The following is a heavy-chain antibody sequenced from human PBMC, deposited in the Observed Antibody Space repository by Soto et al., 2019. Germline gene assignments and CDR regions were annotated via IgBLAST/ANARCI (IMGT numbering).Heavy chain of an antibody. D-gene: IGHD6-13*01. CDR1: GFTFSSYG. J-gene: IGHJ4*02. V-gene: IGHV3-33*01. CDR2: IWYDGSNK. Sequence: QVQLVESGGGVVQPGRSLRLSCAASGFTFSSYGMHWVRQAPGKGLEWVAVIWYDGSNKYYADSVKGRFTISRDNSKNTLYLQMNSLRAEDTAVYYCARDYWPYSSSWYDYWGQGTLVTVSS. CDR3: ARDYWPYSSSWYDY.